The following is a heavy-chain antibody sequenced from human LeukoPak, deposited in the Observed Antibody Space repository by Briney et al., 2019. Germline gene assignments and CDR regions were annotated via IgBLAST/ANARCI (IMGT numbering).Heavy chain of an antibody. D-gene: IGHD3-9*01. CDR3: ARGLGDILTGYYY. CDR2: INPNSGGT. J-gene: IGHJ4*02. V-gene: IGHV1-2*02. CDR1: GYTFTGYY. Sequence: KPGASVKVSCKASGYTFTGYYMLWVRQAPGQGLEWMGWINPNSGGTNYAQKFQGRVTMTRDTSISTAYMELSRLRSDDTAVYYCARGLGDILTGYYYWGQGTLVTVSS.